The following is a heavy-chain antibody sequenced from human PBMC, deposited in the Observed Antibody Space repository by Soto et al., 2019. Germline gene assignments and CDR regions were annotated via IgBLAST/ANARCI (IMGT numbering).Heavy chain of an antibody. D-gene: IGHD3-22*01. J-gene: IGHJ3*02. V-gene: IGHV4-30-4*01. CDR3: AREYYYDSSGNGAFDI. Sequence: QVQLQESGPGLVKPSQTLSLTCTVSGGSISSGDYYWSWIRQPPGKGLEWIGYIYYSGSTYYNPSLKSRFTISVDTSKNQFSLKLSSVTAADTAVYYCAREYYYDSSGNGAFDIWGQGTMVTVSS. CDR2: IYYSGST. CDR1: GGSISSGDYY.